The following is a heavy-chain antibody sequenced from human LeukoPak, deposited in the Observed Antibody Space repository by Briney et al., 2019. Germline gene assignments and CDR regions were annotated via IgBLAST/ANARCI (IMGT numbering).Heavy chain of an antibody. CDR1: GAPFNSNY. CDR3: ARLWFGELVTDS. D-gene: IGHD3-10*01. V-gene: IGHV4-34*01. J-gene: IGHJ4*02. CDR2: INHSGIT. Sequence: SETLSLTCAVYGAPFNSNYWTWIRQPPGKGLERIGEINHSGITKYNPSLKSRVTISVDTSKNQFSLKLRSVTAADMAVYYCARLWFGELVTDSWGQGTLVTVSS.